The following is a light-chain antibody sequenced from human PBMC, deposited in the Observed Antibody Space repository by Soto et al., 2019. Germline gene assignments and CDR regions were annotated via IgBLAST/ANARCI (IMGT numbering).Light chain of an antibody. CDR2: DVT. CDR3: CSYAGSYTPV. V-gene: IGLV2-11*01. Sequence: QSALTQPRSVSGSPGQSVTISCTGTSSDVGGYNYVSWYQQHPGKAPKIMIYDVTKRPSGVPDRFSGSRSGNTASLTISGLQAEDEADYYCCSYAGSYTPVFGGGTKLTVL. CDR1: SSDVGGYNY. J-gene: IGLJ3*02.